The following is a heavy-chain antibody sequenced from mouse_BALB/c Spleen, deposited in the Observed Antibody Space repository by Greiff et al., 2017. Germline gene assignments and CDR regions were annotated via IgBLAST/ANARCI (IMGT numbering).Heavy chain of an antibody. CDR2: IWGDGST. CDR3: AREGGNYSPWFAY. CDR1: GFSLTGYG. Sequence: VKLVESGPGLVAPSQSLSITCTVSGFSLTGYGVNWVRQPPGKGLEWLGMIWGDGSTDYNSALKSRLSISKDNSKSQVFLKMNSLQTDDTARYYCAREGGNYSPWFAYWGQGTLVTVSA. V-gene: IGHV2-6-7*01. J-gene: IGHJ3*01. D-gene: IGHD2-1*01.